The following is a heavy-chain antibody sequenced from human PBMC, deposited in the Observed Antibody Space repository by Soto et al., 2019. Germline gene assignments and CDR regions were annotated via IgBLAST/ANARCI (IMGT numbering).Heavy chain of an antibody. V-gene: IGHV4-59*01. CDR3: ARELARGIAARRGMDV. CDR2: IYYSGST. Sequence: SETLSLTCTVSGGSISSYYWTWIRQPPGKGLEWIGYIYYSGSTNYNPSLMSRVTISVDTSKNQFSLKLSSVTAADTAVYYCARELARGIAARRGMDVWGQGPTVTVS. D-gene: IGHD6-6*01. CDR1: GGSISSYY. J-gene: IGHJ6*02.